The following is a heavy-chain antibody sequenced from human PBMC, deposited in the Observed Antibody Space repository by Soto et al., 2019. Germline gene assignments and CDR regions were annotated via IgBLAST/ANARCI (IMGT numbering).Heavy chain of an antibody. V-gene: IGHV1-18*01. D-gene: IGHD3-22*01. CDR2: ISAYNGNT. CDR3: ARDLFPLRLGGLYYDSSGLVPWFDP. Sequence: QVQLVQSGAEVKKPGASVKVSCKASGYTFTSYGISWVRQAPGQGLEWMGWISAYNGNTNYAQKLQGRVTMTTDTSTSTAYMELRSLRSDDTAVYYCARDLFPLRLGGLYYDSSGLVPWFDPWGQGTLVTVSS. CDR1: GYTFTSYG. J-gene: IGHJ5*02.